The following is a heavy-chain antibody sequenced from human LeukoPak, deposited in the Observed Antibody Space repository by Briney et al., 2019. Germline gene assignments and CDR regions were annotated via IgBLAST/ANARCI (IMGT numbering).Heavy chain of an antibody. Sequence: GGSLKLSCAASGFTFSGSAMHWVRQASGKGLEWVGRIRSKANSYATAYAASVKGRFTISGDDSKNTAYLQMNSLKTEDTAVYYCTSDGYSSSWYVGFDPWGQGTLVTVSS. J-gene: IGHJ5*02. V-gene: IGHV3-73*01. D-gene: IGHD6-13*01. CDR1: GFTFSGSA. CDR2: IRSKANSYAT. CDR3: TSDGYSSSWYVGFDP.